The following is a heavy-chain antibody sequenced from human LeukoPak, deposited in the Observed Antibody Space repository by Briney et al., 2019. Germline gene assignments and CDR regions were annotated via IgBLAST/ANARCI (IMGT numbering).Heavy chain of an antibody. CDR1: GGSFSGYY. J-gene: IGHJ4*02. V-gene: IGHV4-34*01. D-gene: IGHD6-13*01. CDR2: INHSGST. Sequence: PSETLSLTCAVYGGSFSGYYWSWIRQPPGKGLEWIGEINHSGSTNYNPSLKSRVTISVDTSKNQFSLKLSSVTAADTAVYYCARRCIGAACGSFDYWGQGTLVTVSS. CDR3: ARRCIGAACGSFDY.